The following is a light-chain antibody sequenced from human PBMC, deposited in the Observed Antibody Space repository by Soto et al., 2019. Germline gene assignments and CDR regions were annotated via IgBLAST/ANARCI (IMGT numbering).Light chain of an antibody. J-gene: IGKJ1*01. CDR2: GAS. CDR3: QQYGSSPET. V-gene: IGKV3-20*01. CDR1: QSVSSSF. Sequence: EIVLTQSPGTLSLSPGERATLSCRASQSVSSSFLAWYQQKPGQAPRLLIYGASSRATSIPDRFSGSGSGTDFTLTISRVEPEDFAVYYCQQYGSSPETFGQGTKVEIK.